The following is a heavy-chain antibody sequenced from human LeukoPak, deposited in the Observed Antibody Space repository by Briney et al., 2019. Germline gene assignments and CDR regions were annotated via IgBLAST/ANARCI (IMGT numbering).Heavy chain of an antibody. CDR1: GYTFTSYA. CDR3: ARRLGVDTAMVIWAFDI. J-gene: IGHJ3*02. D-gene: IGHD5-18*01. V-gene: IGHV1-18*01. Sequence: ASVKVSCKTSGYTFTSYAISWVRQAPGQGLEWMGWISAYNGNTNYALKLQGRVTMTTDTSTSTAYMELRSLRSEDTAVYYCARRLGVDTAMVIWAFDIWGQGTMVTVSS. CDR2: ISAYNGNT.